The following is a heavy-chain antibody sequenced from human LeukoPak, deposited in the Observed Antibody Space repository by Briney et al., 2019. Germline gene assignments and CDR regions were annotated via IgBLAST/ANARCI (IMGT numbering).Heavy chain of an antibody. Sequence: SETLSLTCTVSGGSISSYYWSWIRQPPGKGLEWIGYIYYSGSTNYNPSLKSRVTISVDKSKNQFSLKLSSVTAADTAVYYCARENVAIEAFDIWGQGTMVTVSS. CDR3: ARENVAIEAFDI. V-gene: IGHV4-59*12. CDR2: IYYSGST. J-gene: IGHJ3*02. CDR1: GGSISSYY. D-gene: IGHD2-21*01.